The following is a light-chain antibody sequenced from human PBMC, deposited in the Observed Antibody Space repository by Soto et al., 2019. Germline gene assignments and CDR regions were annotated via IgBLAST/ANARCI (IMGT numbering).Light chain of an antibody. V-gene: IGLV2-14*01. J-gene: IGLJ3*02. CDR3: SSYTTSSTRV. CDR1: SSDVGGYKS. CDR2: EVS. Sequence: QSVLTQPASVSGSPGQSITISCTGTSSDVGGYKSVSWYQQHPGKAPKLMIYEVSNRPSGVSNRFSGSKSGNTASLTISGLQAEDEADYYCSSYTTSSTRVFGGGTKVTVL.